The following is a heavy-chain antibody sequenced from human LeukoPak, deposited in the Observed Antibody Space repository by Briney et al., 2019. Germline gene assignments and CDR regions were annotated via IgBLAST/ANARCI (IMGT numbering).Heavy chain of an antibody. V-gene: IGHV4-38-2*02. J-gene: IGHJ5*02. CDR3: ARDSGYYDFWSGYFLSATPGGGFDP. D-gene: IGHD3-3*01. CDR2: IYHSGST. Sequence: SETLSLTCTVSGYSISSGYHWGWIRQPPGKGLEWIGSIYHSGSTYYNPSFKSRVTISVDTSKNQFSLKLRSVTAADTAVYYCARDSGYYDFWSGYFLSATPGGGFDPWGQGTLVTVSS. CDR1: GYSISSGYH.